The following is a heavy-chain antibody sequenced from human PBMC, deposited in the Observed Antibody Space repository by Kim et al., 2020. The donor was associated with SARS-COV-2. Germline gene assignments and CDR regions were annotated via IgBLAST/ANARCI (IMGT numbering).Heavy chain of an antibody. CDR3: AQTGYSSTWYQGYFAS. CDR2: IYWDDEK. J-gene: IGHJ4*02. D-gene: IGHD6-13*01. Sequence: SGPTLVNPTQTLTLTCTFSGFSLNTPGMAVGWIRQPPGKALEWLSVIYWDDEKRYRPSLRSRLTITKDTSKNQVVLMMTNMDYVDAGTYYCAQTGYSSTWYQGYFASRGQGTLVTVSS. V-gene: IGHV2-5*02. CDR1: GFSLNTPGMA.